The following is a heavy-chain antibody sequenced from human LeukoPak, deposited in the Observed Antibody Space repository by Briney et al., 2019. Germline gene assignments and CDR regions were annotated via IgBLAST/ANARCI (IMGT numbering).Heavy chain of an antibody. CDR1: GGSFSGYY. J-gene: IGHJ4*02. D-gene: IGHD3-10*01. Sequence: SETLSLTCAVYGGSFSGYYWSWIRQPPGKGLEWIGEIKHSGSTNYNPSLKSRVTISVDTSKNQFSLKLSSVTAADTAVYYCARGLVFTVVPFDYWGQGTLVTVSS. CDR2: IKHSGST. V-gene: IGHV4-34*01. CDR3: ARGLVFTVVPFDY.